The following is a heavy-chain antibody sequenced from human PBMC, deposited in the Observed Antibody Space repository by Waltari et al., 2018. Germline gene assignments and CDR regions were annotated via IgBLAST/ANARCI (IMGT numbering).Heavy chain of an antibody. CDR2: IKQDGSEK. Sequence: EVQLVESGGGLVQPGGSLRLSCAASGFTFSRYWMSWVRQAPGKGLEWVANIKQDGSEKYYVDSVKGRFTISRDNAKNSLYLQMNSLRAEDTAVFYCARLESWYFDLWGRGTLVTVSS. CDR3: ARLESWYFDL. CDR1: GFTFSRYW. V-gene: IGHV3-7*01. J-gene: IGHJ2*01.